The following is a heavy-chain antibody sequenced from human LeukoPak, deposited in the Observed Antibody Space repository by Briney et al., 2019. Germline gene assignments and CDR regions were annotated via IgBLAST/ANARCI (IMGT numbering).Heavy chain of an antibody. CDR1: GGSFSGYY. Sequence: PSETLSLTCAVYGGSFSGYYWSWIRQPPGKGLEWIGEINHSGSTNYNPSLKSRVAISVDTSKNQFSLKLSSVTAADTAVYYCARRRGIVVVPAAYNWFDPWGQGTLVTVSS. J-gene: IGHJ5*02. D-gene: IGHD2-2*01. CDR3: ARRRGIVVVPAAYNWFDP. CDR2: INHSGST. V-gene: IGHV4-34*01.